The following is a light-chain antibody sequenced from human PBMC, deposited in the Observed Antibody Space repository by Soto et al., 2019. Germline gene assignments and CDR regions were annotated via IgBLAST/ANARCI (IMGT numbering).Light chain of an antibody. V-gene: IGLV2-8*01. J-gene: IGLJ1*01. Sequence: SVLTQPPSASGSPGQSVTISCTETSSDVGTYNYVSWYQQHPGKAPKLMIYEVNKRPAGVPDRFSGSKSGIMASLTVSGLQAEDEADYYCSSYAGNNNLYVFGTGTKSPS. CDR2: EVN. CDR1: SSDVGTYNY. CDR3: SSYAGNNNLYV.